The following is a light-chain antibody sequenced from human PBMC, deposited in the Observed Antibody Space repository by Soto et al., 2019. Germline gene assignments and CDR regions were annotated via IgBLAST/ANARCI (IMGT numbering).Light chain of an antibody. CDR3: SSFTSSITYV. CDR1: SSDVGGYKY. V-gene: IGLV2-14*01. CDR2: EVS. Sequence: QSALTQPASMSGSPGQSITISCTGTSSDVGGYKYVSWYQQQPGRAPKLILYEVSNRPSGVAHRFSGSKSGNTASLTISGLQAEDEADYYCSSFTSSITYVFGTGTKVTVL. J-gene: IGLJ1*01.